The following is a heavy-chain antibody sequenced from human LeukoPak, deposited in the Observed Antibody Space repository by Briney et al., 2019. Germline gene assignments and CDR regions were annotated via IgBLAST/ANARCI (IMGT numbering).Heavy chain of an antibody. V-gene: IGHV4-38-2*02. D-gene: IGHD4-17*01. CDR1: GYSISSGYY. CDR2: IYYSGST. CDR3: ARGGDYGDDAFDI. Sequence: SETLSLTCTVSGYSISSGYYWGWIRQPPGKGLEWIGYIYYSGSTYYNPSLKSRVTISVDTSKNQFSLKLSSVTAADTAVYYCARGGDYGDDAFDIWGQGTMVTVSS. J-gene: IGHJ3*02.